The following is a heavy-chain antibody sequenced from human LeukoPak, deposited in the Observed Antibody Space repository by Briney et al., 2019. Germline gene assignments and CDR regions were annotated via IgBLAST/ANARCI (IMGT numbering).Heavy chain of an antibody. V-gene: IGHV1-2*02. J-gene: IGHJ3*02. CDR3: ARKQQHEEAFDI. Sequence: ASVKVSCKASGYTFSDYHIHWVRQAPGQGLEWMGWINPDRGGTNDAEKFQGRVTMTTDTSISTAYMDLSRLTSDDTAVYYCARKQQHEEAFDIWGQGTMVTVSS. CDR2: INPDRGGT. CDR1: GYTFSDYH. D-gene: IGHD5-18*01.